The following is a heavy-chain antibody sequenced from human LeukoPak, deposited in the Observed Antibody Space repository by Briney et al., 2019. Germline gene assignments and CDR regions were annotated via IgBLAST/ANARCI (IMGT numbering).Heavy chain of an antibody. V-gene: IGHV1-69*04. J-gene: IGHJ4*02. CDR1: GGTFSSYA. D-gene: IGHD5-24*01. Sequence: SVKVSCKASGGTFSSYAISWVRQAPGQGLEWMGRIIPILGIANYAQKFQGRVTITADKSTSTAYMELSSLRSEDTAMYYCARRRDGYDFPDYWGRGTLVTVSS. CDR3: ARRRDGYDFPDY. CDR2: IIPILGIA.